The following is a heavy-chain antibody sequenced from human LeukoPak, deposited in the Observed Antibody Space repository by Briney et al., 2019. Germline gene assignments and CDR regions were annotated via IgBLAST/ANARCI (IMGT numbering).Heavy chain of an antibody. CDR3: ARVPNCSGGSCYGYYFDY. D-gene: IGHD2-15*01. Sequence: SVRSLRLSCAASGFTFSSYAMHWVRQAPGKGLEWVAVISYDGSNKYYADSVKGRFTISRDNSKNTLYLQMNSLRAEDTAVYYCARVPNCSGGSCYGYYFDYWGQGTLVTVSS. CDR2: ISYDGSNK. V-gene: IGHV3-30-3*01. J-gene: IGHJ4*02. CDR1: GFTFSSYA.